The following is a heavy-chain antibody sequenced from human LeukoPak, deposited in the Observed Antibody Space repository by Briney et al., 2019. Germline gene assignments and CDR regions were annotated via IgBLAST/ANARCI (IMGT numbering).Heavy chain of an antibody. Sequence: PSETLSLTCAVYGGSFSGYYWSWLRQPPGKGLEWIGEINHSGSTNYNPSFKSRVTISVDTSKNQFSLKLSSVTAADTAVYYCAREEVRFGELFDYWGQGTLVTVSS. CDR2: INHSGST. CDR3: AREEVRFGELFDY. D-gene: IGHD3-10*01. V-gene: IGHV4-34*01. CDR1: GGSFSGYY. J-gene: IGHJ4*02.